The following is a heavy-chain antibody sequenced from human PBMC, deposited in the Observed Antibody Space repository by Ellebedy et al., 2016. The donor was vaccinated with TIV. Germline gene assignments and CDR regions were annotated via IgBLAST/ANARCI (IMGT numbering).Heavy chain of an antibody. D-gene: IGHD6-19*01. J-gene: IGHJ4*02. CDR2: IYYDGSSSGIT. CDR3: ARQQQWLVS. CDR1: GGSSSRYY. V-gene: IGHV4-59*08. Sequence: SETLSLTCTVSGGSSSRYYWSWIRQSPGKGLEWIGYIYYDGSSSGITNYNPSLASRVTMSGDTSKNQFSLRLTSVTAADTAVYFCARQQQWLVSWGQGTLVTVSS.